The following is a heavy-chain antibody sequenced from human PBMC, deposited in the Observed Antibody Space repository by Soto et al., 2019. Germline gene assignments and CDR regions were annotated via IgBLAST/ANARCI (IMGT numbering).Heavy chain of an antibody. J-gene: IGHJ4*02. D-gene: IGHD3-10*01. CDR2: IGRSSSTI. CDR1: GFTFSSYS. Sequence: EVQLVESGGGLVQPGGSLRLSCAASGFTFSSYSMNWVRQAPGKGLEWVSYIGRSSSTIYYADSVKGRVTISRDNAKNSLSLQTNPPRAEDTAVYYCARDLNFGLFDYWGQGTLVTVSS. V-gene: IGHV3-48*01. CDR3: ARDLNFGLFDY.